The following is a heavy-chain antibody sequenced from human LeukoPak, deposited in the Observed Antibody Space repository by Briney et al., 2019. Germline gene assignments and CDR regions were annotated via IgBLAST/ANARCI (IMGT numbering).Heavy chain of an antibody. CDR1: GGSISSYY. J-gene: IGHJ3*01. Sequence: SETLSLTCTVSGGSISSYYWSWIRQPAGKGLEWVGLIYTSGSPNYNPSLRSRVTMSVDTSKNQFSLRLTSVTAADTAMYYCARDQPAEPRHKSYGAFDLWGQGTVVTVSS. CDR2: IYTSGSP. D-gene: IGHD2-8*01. V-gene: IGHV4-4*07. CDR3: ARDQPAEPRHKSYGAFDL.